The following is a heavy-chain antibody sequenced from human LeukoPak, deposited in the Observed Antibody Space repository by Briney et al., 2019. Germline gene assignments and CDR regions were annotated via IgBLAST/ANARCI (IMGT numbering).Heavy chain of an antibody. CDR1: VYTFRSYD. CDR3: ARGSFRGYCLDTSCYTINY. CDR2: KNPDSGNT. D-gene: IGHD2-2*02. Sequence: ASVKASCKASVYTFRSYDINWVRQATGQGLEWMGWKNPDSGNTGYAQNFQGRVTMTSNTSITTAYMELTSLRSEDTAVYYCARGSFRGYCLDTSCYTINYWGQGTLVTVSS. V-gene: IGHV1-8*01. J-gene: IGHJ4*02.